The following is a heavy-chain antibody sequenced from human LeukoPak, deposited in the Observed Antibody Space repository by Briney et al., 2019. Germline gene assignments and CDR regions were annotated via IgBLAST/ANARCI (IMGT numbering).Heavy chain of an antibody. J-gene: IGHJ3*02. CDR3: ARGRYHDYGDYVVAFDI. D-gene: IGHD4-17*01. CDR1: GFTFSDYY. V-gene: IGHV3-11*05. Sequence: KPGGSLRLSCAASGFTFSDYYMSWIRQAPGKGLEWVSYISSSSSYTNYADSVKGRFTISGDNAKNSLYLQMNSLRAEDTAVYYCARGRYHDYGDYVVAFDIWGQGTMVTVSS. CDR2: ISSSSSYT.